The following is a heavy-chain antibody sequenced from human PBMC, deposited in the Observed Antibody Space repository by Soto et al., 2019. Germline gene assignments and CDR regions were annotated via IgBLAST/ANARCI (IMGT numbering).Heavy chain of an antibody. D-gene: IGHD3-10*01. J-gene: IGHJ5*02. V-gene: IGHV4-39*01. CDR3: ARRSVGVRGESYWFNP. Sequence: SETLSLTCPVSGFSISSSSYYWGWIRQPPGKGLEWIGSIYYSGSTYYNPPLKSRVPISVDTSKNQFSLKLSSVTAADTAVYYCARRSVGVRGESYWFNPWGQGTLVTVSS. CDR2: IYYSGST. CDR1: GFSISSSSYY.